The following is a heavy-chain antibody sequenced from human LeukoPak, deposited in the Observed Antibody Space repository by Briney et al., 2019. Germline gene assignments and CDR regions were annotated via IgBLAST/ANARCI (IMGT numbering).Heavy chain of an antibody. CDR1: GYTFTSYG. CDR3: ARDSPRPYCSGGSCYYFDY. J-gene: IGHJ4*02. D-gene: IGHD2-15*01. Sequence: GASVKVSCKASGYTFTSYGISWVRQAPGQGLEWMGWISAYNGNTNYAQKLQGRVTMTTDTSTSTAYMELRSLRSDDTAVYYCARDSPRPYCSGGSCYYFDYWGQGTLATVSS. V-gene: IGHV1-18*01. CDR2: ISAYNGNT.